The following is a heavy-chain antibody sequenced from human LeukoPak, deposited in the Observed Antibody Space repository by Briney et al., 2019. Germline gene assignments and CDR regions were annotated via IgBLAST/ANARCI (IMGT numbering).Heavy chain of an antibody. J-gene: IGHJ4*02. CDR1: GGSISSGTSY. V-gene: IGHV4-61*02. D-gene: IGHD3-16*01. Sequence: SQTLSLTCTVSGGSISSGTSYWTWIRQPAGKGLEWIGRISTSGKTDYNPSLKSRVTISLDTSNSQFSLNLSSVTATDTAIYYCARDLPWGDPHFDRRGQGALVTVSS. CDR2: ISTSGKT. CDR3: ARDLPWGDPHFDR.